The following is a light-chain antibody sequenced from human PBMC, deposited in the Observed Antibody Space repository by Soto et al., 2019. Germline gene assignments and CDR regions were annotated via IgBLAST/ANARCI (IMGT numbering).Light chain of an antibody. J-gene: IGKJ2*01. Sequence: DIKMTQSPSSLSASVGDRVTITCRASQYISNYLNWYQQKSGTAPKLLIHTASTLQSGVPSRFSGLGSGAAFTLTISSVQPDDFAIYYCQQSYSTPPTFGQGTTLEIK. CDR1: QYISNY. CDR2: TAS. V-gene: IGKV1-39*01. CDR3: QQSYSTPPT.